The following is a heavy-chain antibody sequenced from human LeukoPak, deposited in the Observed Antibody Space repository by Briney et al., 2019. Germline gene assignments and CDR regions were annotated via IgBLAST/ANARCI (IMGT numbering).Heavy chain of an antibody. D-gene: IGHD2/OR15-2a*01. J-gene: IGHJ4*02. Sequence: PGGSLRLSCAASGFTFSSYGMHWVRQAPGKGLEWVAVISYDGSNKYYADSVKGRFTISRDDSKTTVSLQMNSLETEDTAVYYCARPDTDDYYFFDYWGQGTLVTVSS. V-gene: IGHV3-30*03. CDR2: ISYDGSNK. CDR1: GFTFSSYG. CDR3: ARPDTDDYYFFDY.